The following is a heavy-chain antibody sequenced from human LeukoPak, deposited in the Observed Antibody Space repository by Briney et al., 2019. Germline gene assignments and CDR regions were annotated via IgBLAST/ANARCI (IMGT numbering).Heavy chain of an antibody. CDR3: SRESGAFCPFGY. Sequence: PSGTLSLTCGVSGGSISGTNWWSWVRQPPGQGLEWIGEISLTGETNYNPSLNGRVTMSLDKSRNQLSLSLTSVTAADTAIYYCSRESGAFCPFGYWGQGTLVIVPP. V-gene: IGHV4-4*02. J-gene: IGHJ4*02. CDR2: ISLTGET. CDR1: GGSISGTNW. D-gene: IGHD1-26*01.